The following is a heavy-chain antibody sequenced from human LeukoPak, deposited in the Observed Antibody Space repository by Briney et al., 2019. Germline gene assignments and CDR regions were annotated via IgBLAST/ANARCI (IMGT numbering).Heavy chain of an antibody. CDR3: AKGKPGDYYDSSGYFPFDY. D-gene: IGHD3-22*01. J-gene: IGHJ4*02. CDR1: GFTFSSYG. CDR2: ISGSGGST. Sequence: GGSLRLSCAASGFTFSSYGMHWVRQAPGKGLEWVSAISGSGGSTYYADSVKGRFTISRDNSKNTLYLQMNSLRAEDTAVYYCAKGKPGDYYDSSGYFPFDYWGQGTLVTVSS. V-gene: IGHV3-23*01.